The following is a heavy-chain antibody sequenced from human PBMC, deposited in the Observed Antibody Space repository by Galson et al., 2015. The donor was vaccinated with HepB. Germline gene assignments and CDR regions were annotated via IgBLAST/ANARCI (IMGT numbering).Heavy chain of an antibody. CDR1: GFTFSSYA. CDR3: AKGEAYCGGDCYFWLNNFDY. D-gene: IGHD2-21*02. V-gene: IGHV3-23*01. Sequence: SLRLSCAASGFTFSSYAMSWVRQAPGKGLEWVSAISGSGGSTYYADSVKGRFTISRDNSKNTLYLQMNSLRAEDTAVYYCAKGEAYCGGDCYFWLNNFDYWGQGTLVTVSS. J-gene: IGHJ4*02. CDR2: ISGSGGST.